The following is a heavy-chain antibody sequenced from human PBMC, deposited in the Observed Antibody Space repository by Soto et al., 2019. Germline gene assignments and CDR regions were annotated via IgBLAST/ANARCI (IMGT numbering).Heavy chain of an antibody. J-gene: IGHJ3*02. CDR1: GYTFTSFD. Sequence: ASVKVSCKASGYTFTSFDINWVRQATGQGLEWMGWMNPNSGNTGYAQKFQGRVTMTRNTSISTAYMELSSLRSEDTAVYYCARPRGNYDFWSGWAFDIWGQRTMVTVSS. D-gene: IGHD3-3*01. CDR2: MNPNSGNT. CDR3: ARPRGNYDFWSGWAFDI. V-gene: IGHV1-8*01.